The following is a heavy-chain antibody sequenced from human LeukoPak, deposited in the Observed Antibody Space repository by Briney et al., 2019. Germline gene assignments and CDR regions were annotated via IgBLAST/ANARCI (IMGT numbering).Heavy chain of an antibody. Sequence: GGSLRLSCAASGFTFSSYWMHWVRQAPGKGLEWVSSISGGGASTYYADSVKGRFPISRDNAKNSLYLQMNSLRAEDTAVYYCATATNFYSSGYCPFDYWGQGTLVTVSS. CDR2: ISGGGAST. CDR1: GFTFSSYW. V-gene: IGHV3-74*01. J-gene: IGHJ4*02. CDR3: ATATNFYSSGYCPFDY. D-gene: IGHD3-22*01.